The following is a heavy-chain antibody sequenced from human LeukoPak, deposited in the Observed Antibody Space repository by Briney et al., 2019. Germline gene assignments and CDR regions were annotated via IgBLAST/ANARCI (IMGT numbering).Heavy chain of an antibody. V-gene: IGHV3-23*01. D-gene: IGHD3-10*01. CDR2: ISGSGGNT. J-gene: IGHJ4*02. Sequence: GGSLRLSCAASGFTFSTYVVNWVRQAPGKGLEWVSAISGSGGNTYYADTVSGRFTISRDNSKNTLYLQMNSLRAEDTAVYYCAIIPPGSTFDWGQGTLVTVSS. CDR1: GFTFSTYV. CDR3: AIIPPGSTFD.